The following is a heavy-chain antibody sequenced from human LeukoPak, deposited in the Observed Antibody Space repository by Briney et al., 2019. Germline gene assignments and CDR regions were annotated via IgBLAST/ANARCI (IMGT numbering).Heavy chain of an antibody. Sequence: PGGSLRLSCAASGFTFSSYWMHWVRRAPGKGLVWVSRINSDGSSTNYVDSVKGRFTISRDNAKNTLYLQMNSLRAEDTAVYYCARGTYYDSSGPDYWGQGTLVTVSS. CDR3: ARGTYYDSSGPDY. J-gene: IGHJ4*02. CDR2: INSDGSST. D-gene: IGHD3-22*01. V-gene: IGHV3-74*01. CDR1: GFTFSSYW.